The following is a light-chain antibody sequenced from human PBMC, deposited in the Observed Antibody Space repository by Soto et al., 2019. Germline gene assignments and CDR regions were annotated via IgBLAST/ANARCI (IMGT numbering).Light chain of an antibody. CDR2: AAS. CDR1: QSIGTH. V-gene: IGKV1-39*01. CDR3: QQSYITPAG. Sequence: DIQMTQSPSSLSASVGDRVTITCRASQSIGTHLNWYQQKPGKAPNLLIYAASSLQSGVPSRFSGSGSGTDFTLTISSLQPEDFATYFCQQSYITPAGFGGGTKVEIK. J-gene: IGKJ4*01.